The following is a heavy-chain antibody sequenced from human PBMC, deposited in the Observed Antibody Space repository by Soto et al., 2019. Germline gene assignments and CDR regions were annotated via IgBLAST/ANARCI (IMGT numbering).Heavy chain of an antibody. V-gene: IGHV3-23*01. J-gene: IGHJ3*01. CDR3: ARVKVPAAILGAFDL. CDR1: GFMFNNSA. D-gene: IGHD2-2*02. Sequence: PGGSLRLSCKASGFMFNNSAMTWVRQAPGQGLQWVASVSDNGGSRGGTYYADSVKGRFTISRDNSKNTLYLQLDSLTGADTAVYYCARVKVPAAILGAFDLWGQGTLVTVSS. CDR2: VSDNGGSRGGT.